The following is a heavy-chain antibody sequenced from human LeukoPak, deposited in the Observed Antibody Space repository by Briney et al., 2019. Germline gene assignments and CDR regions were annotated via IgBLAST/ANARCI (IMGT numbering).Heavy chain of an antibody. CDR2: ISGSGGST. CDR3: ARDRYFDY. J-gene: IGHJ4*02. CDR1: EFPFTTYA. D-gene: IGHD1-14*01. Sequence: GGPLKFSFQPSEFPFTTYAMTWVRRPPGKGLEWVSAISGSGGSTYYADSVKGRFTISRDNSKNTLYLQMNSLRAEDTAVYYCARDRYFDYWGQGTLVTVSS. V-gene: IGHV3-23*01.